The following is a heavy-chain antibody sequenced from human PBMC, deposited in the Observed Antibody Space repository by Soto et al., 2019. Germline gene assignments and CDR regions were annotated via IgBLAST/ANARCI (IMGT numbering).Heavy chain of an antibody. CDR1: GFTFSSYG. CDR3: ARDLGCISTSCYAYYYYGMDV. D-gene: IGHD2-2*01. Sequence: GGSLRLSCAASGFTFSSYGMHWVRQAPGKGLEWVAVIWYDGSNKYYADSVKGRFTISRDNSKNTLYLQMNSLRAEDTAVYYCARDLGCISTSCYAYYYYGMDVWGQGTTVTVSS. J-gene: IGHJ6*02. CDR2: IWYDGSNK. V-gene: IGHV3-33*01.